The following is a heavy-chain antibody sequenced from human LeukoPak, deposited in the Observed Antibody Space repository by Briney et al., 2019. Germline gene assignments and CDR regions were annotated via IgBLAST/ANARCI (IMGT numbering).Heavy chain of an antibody. D-gene: IGHD1-26*01. CDR2: IRYDGSNK. V-gene: IGHV3-30*02. J-gene: IGHJ4*02. Sequence: GGSLRLSCAASGFTFSSYGMHWVRQAPGKGLEWVAFIRYDGSNKYYADSVKGRFTISRDNSRNTLYLQMGSLRAEDMAVYYCARGGGSGSYFDYWGQGTLVTVSS. CDR1: GFTFSSYG. CDR3: ARGGGSGSYFDY.